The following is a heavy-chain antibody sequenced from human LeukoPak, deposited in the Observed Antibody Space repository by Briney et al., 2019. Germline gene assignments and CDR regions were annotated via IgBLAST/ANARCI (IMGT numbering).Heavy chain of an antibody. D-gene: IGHD1-26*01. CDR2: IKQDGSEK. J-gene: IGHJ6*03. V-gene: IGHV3-7*01. Sequence: PGGSLRLSCAASGFTFSSYAMSWVRQAPGKGLEWVANIKQDGSEKYYVDSVKGRFTISRDNAKNSLYLQMNSLRAEDTAVYYCARGFATLSYDYYYYYMDVWGKGTTVTISS. CDR3: ARGFATLSYDYYYYYMDV. CDR1: GFTFSSYA.